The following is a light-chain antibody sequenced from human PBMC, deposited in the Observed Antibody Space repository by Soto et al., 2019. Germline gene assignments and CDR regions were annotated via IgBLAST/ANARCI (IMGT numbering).Light chain of an antibody. CDR3: QPPQSYPLT. CDR2: AAS. J-gene: IGKJ3*01. Sequence: DIQLTQSPSFLSASVGDSVTITCRASQGISSFVAWYQQKPGKAPKLLIYAASTLQRGVPSRFRGSGSGTEFPLTSRSLQPEDFATYYCQPPQSYPLTFGAGTKVDIK. CDR1: QGISSF. V-gene: IGKV1-9*01.